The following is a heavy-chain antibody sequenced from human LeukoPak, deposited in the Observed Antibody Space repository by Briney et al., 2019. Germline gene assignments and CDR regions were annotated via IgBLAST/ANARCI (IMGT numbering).Heavy chain of an antibody. CDR1: GGSFSGYY. CDR2: INHSGST. D-gene: IGHD2-15*01. CDR3: ATGRRSCSGGSCCYYYGMDV. V-gene: IGHV4-34*01. Sequence: SETLSLTCAVYGGSFSGYYRSWIRQPPGKGLEWIGEINHSGSTNYNPSLKSRVTISVDTSKNQFSLRLSSVTAADTAVYYCATGRRSCSGGSCCYYYGMDVWGQGTTVTVSS. J-gene: IGHJ6*02.